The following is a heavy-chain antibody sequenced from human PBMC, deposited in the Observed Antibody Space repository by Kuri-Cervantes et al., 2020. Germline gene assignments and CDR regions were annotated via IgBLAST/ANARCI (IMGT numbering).Heavy chain of an antibody. CDR3: ARDQLTTVTTDYYYYGMDV. V-gene: IGHV1-58*01. CDR2: IVVGSGNT. D-gene: IGHD4-17*01. Sequence: SVKVSCKASGFTFTSSAVQWVRQARGQRLEWIGWIVVGSGNTNYAQKFQERVTITRDMSTSTAYMELSSLRSEDTAVYYCARDQLTTVTTDYYYYGMDVWGQGTTVTVSS. CDR1: GFTFTSSA. J-gene: IGHJ6*02.